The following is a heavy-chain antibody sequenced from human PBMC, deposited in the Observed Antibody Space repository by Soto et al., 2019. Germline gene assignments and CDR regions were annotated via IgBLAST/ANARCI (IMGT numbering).Heavy chain of an antibody. CDR3: ARDDSSGYYSGDYGMDV. CDR2: IWYDGSNK. CDR1: GFTFSSYG. D-gene: IGHD3-22*01. J-gene: IGHJ6*02. Sequence: PVGSLRLSCAASGFTFSSYGMHCVRQAPGKGLEWVAVIWYDGSNKYYADSVKGRFTISRDNSKNTLYLQMNSLRAEDTAVYYCARDDSSGYYSGDYGMDVWGQGTTVTV. V-gene: IGHV3-33*01.